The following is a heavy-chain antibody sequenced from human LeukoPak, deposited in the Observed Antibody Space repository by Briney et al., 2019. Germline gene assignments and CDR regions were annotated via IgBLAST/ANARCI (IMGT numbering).Heavy chain of an antibody. CDR3: AREGDYYGSVNYYSFDY. D-gene: IGHD3-10*01. J-gene: IGHJ4*02. Sequence: SETLSLTCTVSGASFSSYYWNWIRQPAGKGLEWIGRIYTSGGTNYNPSLKSRVTMSVDTSKNQFSLKLSSVTAADTAVYYCAREGDYYGSVNYYSFDYWGRGTLVTVSP. CDR2: IYTSGGT. CDR1: GASFSSYY. V-gene: IGHV4-4*07.